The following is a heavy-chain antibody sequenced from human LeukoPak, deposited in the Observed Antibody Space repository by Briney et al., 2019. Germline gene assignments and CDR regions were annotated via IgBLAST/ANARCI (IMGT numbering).Heavy chain of an antibody. CDR3: ARVELLWFGDGDWFDP. D-gene: IGHD3-10*01. CDR2: IKQDGSEK. Sequence: GGSLRLSCAASGVTFSSYWMSWVRQAPGKGLEWVANIKQDGSEKYYVDSVKGRFTISRDNAKNSLYLQMNSLRAEDTAVYYCARVELLWFGDGDWFDPWGQGTLVTVSS. J-gene: IGHJ5*02. V-gene: IGHV3-7*01. CDR1: GVTFSSYW.